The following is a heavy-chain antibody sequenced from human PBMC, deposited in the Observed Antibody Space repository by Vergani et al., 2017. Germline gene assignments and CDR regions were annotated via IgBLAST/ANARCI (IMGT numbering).Heavy chain of an antibody. Sequence: EVQLVESGGGVVRPGGSLRLSCAASGFTFDDYGMSWVRQAPGKGLEWVSDIIWNGGSTGYADSVKGRFTISRDNAKNSLYLQMNSLRAEDTALYYCARGVVRGVIITSFPHWGQGTLVTVSS. CDR1: GFTFDDYG. V-gene: IGHV3-20*04. CDR2: IIWNGGST. CDR3: ARGVVRGVIITSFPH. J-gene: IGHJ4*02. D-gene: IGHD3-10*01.